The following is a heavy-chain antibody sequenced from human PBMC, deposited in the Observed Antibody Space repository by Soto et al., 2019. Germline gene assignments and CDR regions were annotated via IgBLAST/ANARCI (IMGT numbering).Heavy chain of an antibody. CDR1: GGSISSYY. CDR3: ARHSNWGEYYYYYYMDV. Sequence: SETLSLTCTVSGGSISSYYWSWIRQPPGKGLEWIGYIYYSGSTNYNPSLKSLVTISVDTSKDQFSLKLSSVTAADTAVYHCARHSNWGEYYYYYYMDVWGKGTTVTVSS. V-gene: IGHV4-59*08. D-gene: IGHD7-27*01. CDR2: IYYSGST. J-gene: IGHJ6*03.